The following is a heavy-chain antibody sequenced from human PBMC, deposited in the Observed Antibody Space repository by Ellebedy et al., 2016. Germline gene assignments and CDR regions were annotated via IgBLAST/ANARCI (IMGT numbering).Heavy chain of an antibody. CDR3: ARHLTAYSDSLGY. V-gene: IGHV5-51*01. D-gene: IGHD6-6*01. Sequence: GESLKISXTVSGDPFINYWVAWVRQMPGKGPEWMGIIYPGDFDTRYSPSFQGQVTISADRSLSTAYLQWSSLKTSDTAIYYCARHLTAYSDSLGYWGQGTLVTVSS. J-gene: IGHJ4*02. CDR2: IYPGDFDT. CDR1: GDPFINYW.